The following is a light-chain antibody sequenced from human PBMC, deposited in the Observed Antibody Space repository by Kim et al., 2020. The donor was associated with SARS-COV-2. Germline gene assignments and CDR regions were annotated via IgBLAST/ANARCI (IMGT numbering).Light chain of an antibody. V-gene: IGLV3-1*01. CDR1: KLGDKY. Sequence: SYELTQPPSVSVSPGQTASITCSGDKLGDKYACWYQQKPGQSPVQVIYQDSKRPSGIPERFSGSNSGNTATLTISGTQAMDEADYYCQAWDSSIVFGGGTQLTVL. CDR2: QDS. J-gene: IGLJ2*01. CDR3: QAWDSSIV.